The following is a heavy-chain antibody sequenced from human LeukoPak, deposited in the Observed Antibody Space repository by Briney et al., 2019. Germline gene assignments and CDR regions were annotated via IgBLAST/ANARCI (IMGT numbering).Heavy chain of an antibody. Sequence: GGSLRLSCAASGFTFSSYGMHWVRQAPGKGLEWVAVISYDGSNKYYADSVKGRFTISRDNSKNTLYLQMNSLRAEDTDVYYCAKGSLGGIEGVDYWGQGTLVTVSS. CDR2: ISYDGSNK. V-gene: IGHV3-30*18. CDR3: AKGSLGGIEGVDY. J-gene: IGHJ4*02. CDR1: GFTFSSYG. D-gene: IGHD3-16*01.